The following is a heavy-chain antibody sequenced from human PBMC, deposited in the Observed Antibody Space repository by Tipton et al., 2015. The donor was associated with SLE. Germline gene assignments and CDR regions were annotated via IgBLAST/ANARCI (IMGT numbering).Heavy chain of an antibody. V-gene: IGHV3-21*04. J-gene: IGHJ3*02. CDR2: ISSSSSYI. D-gene: IGHD1-1*01. CDR1: GFTFSSYE. Sequence: SLRLSCAASGFTFSSYEMNWVRQAPGKGLEWVSSISSSSSYIYYADSVKGRFTISRDNAKNSLYLQMNSLRAEDTAVYYCARDLLEGDAFDIWGQGTMVTVSS. CDR3: ARDLLEGDAFDI.